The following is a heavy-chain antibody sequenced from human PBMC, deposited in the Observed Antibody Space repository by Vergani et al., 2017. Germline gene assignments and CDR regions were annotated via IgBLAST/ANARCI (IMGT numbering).Heavy chain of an antibody. CDR1: GYTFTDHY. V-gene: IGHV1-69-2*01. CDR3: ATPQTVTTGGMEV. Sequence: EVQLVQSGAEVKKPGATMKIFCKVSGYTFTDHYMHWVKQAPGKGLEWMGLVDPEDGETIYAVKFKGRVTIAADTSTDTAHLEFSSLRSEDTAVYYCATPQTVTTGGMEVWGQGTTVIVSS. J-gene: IGHJ6*02. CDR2: VDPEDGET. D-gene: IGHD4-17*01.